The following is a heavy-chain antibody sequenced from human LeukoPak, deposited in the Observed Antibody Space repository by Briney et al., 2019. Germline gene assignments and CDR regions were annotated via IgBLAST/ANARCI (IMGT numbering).Heavy chain of an antibody. Sequence: GGSLRLSCAASGFTFSSYGMHWVRRAPGKGLEWVAVIWYDGSNKYYADSVKGRFTISRDNSKNTLYLQMNSLRAEDTAVYYCARDVYYGSGSYFDYWGQGTPVTVSS. J-gene: IGHJ4*02. V-gene: IGHV3-33*01. D-gene: IGHD3-10*01. CDR2: IWYDGSNK. CDR1: GFTFSSYG. CDR3: ARDVYYGSGSYFDY.